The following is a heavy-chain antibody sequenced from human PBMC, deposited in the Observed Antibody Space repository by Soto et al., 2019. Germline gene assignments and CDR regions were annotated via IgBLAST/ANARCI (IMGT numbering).Heavy chain of an antibody. V-gene: IGHV4-30-2*01. CDR2: IYHSGST. CDR3: AAGGGLPRYY. J-gene: IGHJ4*02. D-gene: IGHD5-12*01. Sequence: SETLSLTCAVSGGSISSGGYSWTWIRQPPGKGLEWIGYIYHSGSTYYNPSLKSRVTISVDRSKNQFSLKLSSVTAADTAVYYCAAGGGLPRYYWGQGTLVTVSS. CDR1: GGSISSGGYS.